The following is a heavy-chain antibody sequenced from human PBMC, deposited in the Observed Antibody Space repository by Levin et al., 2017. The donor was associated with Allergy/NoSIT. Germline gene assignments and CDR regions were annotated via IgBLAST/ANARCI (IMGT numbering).Heavy chain of an antibody. Sequence: GASVKVSCKASGGTFSSYAISWVRQAPGQGLEWMGGIIPIFGTANYAQKFQGRVTITADESTSTAYMELSSLRSEDTAVYYCARDAPRNSNYYYYGMDVWGQGTTVTVSS. D-gene: IGHD4-11*01. J-gene: IGHJ6*02. CDR1: GGTFSSYA. V-gene: IGHV1-69*13. CDR2: IIPIFGTA. CDR3: ARDAPRNSNYYYYGMDV.